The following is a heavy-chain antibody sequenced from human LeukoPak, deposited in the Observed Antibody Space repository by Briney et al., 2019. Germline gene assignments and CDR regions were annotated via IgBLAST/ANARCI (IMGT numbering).Heavy chain of an antibody. CDR3: AVENGYSSGWGSFDY. V-gene: IGHV1-69*13. J-gene: IGHJ4*02. CDR1: GGTFSSYA. CDR2: IIPTFGTA. D-gene: IGHD6-19*01. Sequence: VEVSCKASGGTFSSYAISWVRQAPGQGLEWMGGIIPTFGTANYAQKFQGRVTITADESTSTAYMELSSLRSEDTAVYYCAVENGYSSGWGSFDYWGQETLVTVSS.